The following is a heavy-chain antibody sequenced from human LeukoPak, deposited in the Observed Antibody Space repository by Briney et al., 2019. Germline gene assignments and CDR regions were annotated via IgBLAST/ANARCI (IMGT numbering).Heavy chain of an antibody. D-gene: IGHD5-18*01. V-gene: IGHV1-3*01. CDR1: GYIFTSYA. CDR3: ARDFRYGPGLDAFDI. Sequence: ASVKVSCKASGYIFTSYAMHWVGQAPGQRLGWVGWVKGGTGITKYPQKFHGRVTITRDTCASTAYMELCSLGSEDTGVYYCARDFRYGPGLDAFDIWGQGTMVTVSS. J-gene: IGHJ3*02. CDR2: VKGGTGIT.